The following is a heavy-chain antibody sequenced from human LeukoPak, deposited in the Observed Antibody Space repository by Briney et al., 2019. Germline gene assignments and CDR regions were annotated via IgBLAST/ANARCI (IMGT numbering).Heavy chain of an antibody. CDR1: GGSISSSSYY. D-gene: IGHD6-13*01. CDR2: ISYDGSNE. J-gene: IGHJ4*02. CDR3: ARDLGQQQLVRLIVDY. V-gene: IGHV3-30-3*01. Sequence: LSLTCTVSGGSISSSSYYWGWVRQAPGKGLEWVAVISYDGSNEYYADSVKGRFTISRDNSKNTLYLQMNSLRAEDTAVYYCARDLGQQQLVRLIVDYWGQGTLVTVSS.